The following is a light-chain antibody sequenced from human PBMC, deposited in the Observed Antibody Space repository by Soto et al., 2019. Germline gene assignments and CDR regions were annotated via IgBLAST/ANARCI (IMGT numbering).Light chain of an antibody. Sequence: ETVMTQSPATLSVSPGERATLSCRASQSVSNNLAWYQQKPSQAPRLLIYGASTRATGIPARFSGSGSGTEFNLTISSLQSEDFAVYYCQQYNDWPPVTFGQGTRLEIK. CDR3: QQYNDWPPVT. V-gene: IGKV3-15*01. J-gene: IGKJ5*01. CDR2: GAS. CDR1: QSVSNN.